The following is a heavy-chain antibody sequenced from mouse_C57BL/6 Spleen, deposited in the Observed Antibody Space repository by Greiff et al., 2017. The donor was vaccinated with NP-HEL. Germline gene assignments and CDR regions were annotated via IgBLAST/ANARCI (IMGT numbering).Heavy chain of an antibody. CDR3: ARIYYGNCDWFAY. CDR1: GFTFSDYG. J-gene: IGHJ3*01. CDR2: ISSGSSTI. V-gene: IGHV5-17*01. D-gene: IGHD2-1*01. Sequence: DVMLVESGGGLVKPGGSLKLSCAASGFTFSDYGMHWVRQAPEKGLEWVAYISSGSSTIYYADTVKGRFTISRDNAKNTLFLQMTSLRSEDTAMYYCARIYYGNCDWFAYWGQGTLVTVSA.